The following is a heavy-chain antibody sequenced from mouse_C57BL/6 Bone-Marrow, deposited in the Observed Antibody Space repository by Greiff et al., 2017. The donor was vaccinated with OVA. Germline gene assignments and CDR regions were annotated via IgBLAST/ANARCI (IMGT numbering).Heavy chain of an antibody. CDR2: IYPRSGNT. D-gene: IGHD1-1*01. Sequence: QVQLQQSGAELARPGASVKLSCKASGYTFTSYGISWVKQRTGQGLEWIGEIYPRSGNTYYNEKFKGKATLTADKSSSTAYMELRSLTSEDAAVYFCASAKAYYYASSYWYFDVWGTGTTVTVSS. J-gene: IGHJ1*03. CDR1: GYTFTSYG. V-gene: IGHV1-81*01. CDR3: ASAKAYYYASSYWYFDV.